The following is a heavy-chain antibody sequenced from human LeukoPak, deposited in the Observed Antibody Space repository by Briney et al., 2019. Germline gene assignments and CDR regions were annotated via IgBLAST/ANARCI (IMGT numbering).Heavy chain of an antibody. V-gene: IGHV4-59*01. CDR1: GGSISSYY. CDR2: IYYSGST. Sequence: PSGTLSLTCTVSGGSISSYYWSWIRQPPGKGLEWIGYIYYSGSTNYNPSLKSRVTISVDTSKNQFSLKLSSVTAADTAVYYCARLSPSQGGSITIFGVAKGFFDYWGQGTLVTVSS. D-gene: IGHD3-3*01. J-gene: IGHJ4*02. CDR3: ARLSPSQGGSITIFGVAKGFFDY.